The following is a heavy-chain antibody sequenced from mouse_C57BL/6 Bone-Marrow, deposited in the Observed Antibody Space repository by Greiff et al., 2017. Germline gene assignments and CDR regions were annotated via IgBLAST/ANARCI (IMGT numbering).Heavy chain of an antibody. CDR3: GRPHLFLHLED. CDR2: IDTYYSYT. J-gene: IGHJ1*03. D-gene: IGHD1-1*01. V-gene: IGHV1-59*01. Sequence: QVQLQQPGAELVRPATSVMLSCKVSGYTFTSYWLHWVKQRPGQGLEWIGVIDTYYSYTNYNQKFMGKATLTVNPSTSTDYMLLSSLTSEDDAVYYYGRPHLFLHLEDWGTGTTVTVSS. CDR1: GYTFTSYW.